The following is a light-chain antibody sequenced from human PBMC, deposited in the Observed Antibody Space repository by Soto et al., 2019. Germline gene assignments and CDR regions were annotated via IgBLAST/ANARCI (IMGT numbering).Light chain of an antibody. CDR3: SSYTNSNTLV. J-gene: IGLJ3*02. CDR1: SSDVGGYKY. Sequence: QSALTQPASVSGSPGQSITISCTGTSSDVGGYKYVSWYRQHPGKAPKLMIYDVSNRPSGISNRFSGSKSGNTASLTISGLQAEDEADYYCSSYTNSNTLVFGGGTQLTVL. V-gene: IGLV2-14*01. CDR2: DVS.